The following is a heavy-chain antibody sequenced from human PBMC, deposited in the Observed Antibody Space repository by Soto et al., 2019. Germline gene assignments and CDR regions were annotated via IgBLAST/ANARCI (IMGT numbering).Heavy chain of an antibody. CDR3: ARWGDIVVVPAAHYYYYGMDV. CDR1: GFTFSSYS. Sequence: RLSCAASGFTFSSYSMNWVRQAPGKGLEWVSSISSSSSYIYYADSVKGRFTISRDNAKNSLYLQMNSLRAEDTAVYYCARWGDIVVVPAAHYYYYGMDVWGQGTTVTVSS. V-gene: IGHV3-21*01. CDR2: ISSSSSYI. J-gene: IGHJ6*02. D-gene: IGHD2-2*01.